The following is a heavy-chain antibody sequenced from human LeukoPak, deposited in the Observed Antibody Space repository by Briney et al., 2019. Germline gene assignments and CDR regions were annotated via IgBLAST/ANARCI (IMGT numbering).Heavy chain of an antibody. J-gene: IGHJ6*02. D-gene: IGHD2-21*02. CDR1: GFTFSSYW. CDR2: ISYDGSNK. Sequence: QPGGSLRLSCAASGFTFSSYWMNWVRQAPGKGLEWVAVISYDGSNKYYADSVKGRFTISRDNSKNTLYLQMNSLRAEDTAVYYCARDYIVVVTSYYYGMDVWGQGTTVTVSS. CDR3: ARDYIVVVTSYYYGMDV. V-gene: IGHV3-30-3*01.